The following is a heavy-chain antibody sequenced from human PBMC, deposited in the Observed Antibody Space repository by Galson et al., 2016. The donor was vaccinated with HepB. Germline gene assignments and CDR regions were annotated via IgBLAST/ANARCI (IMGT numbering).Heavy chain of an antibody. V-gene: IGHV3-30-3*01. CDR2: TDGINK. Sequence: SLRLSCAVSGFPFSNYAMHWVRQAPGKGLEWVAVTDGINKYYADSVKGRFTISRDDSKSTLYLQMDSLRAEDTGVYYCATDPIVGAPDCLDYWGQGTLVTVSS. CDR1: GFPFSNYA. CDR3: ATDPIVGAPDCLDY. J-gene: IGHJ4*02. D-gene: IGHD1-26*01.